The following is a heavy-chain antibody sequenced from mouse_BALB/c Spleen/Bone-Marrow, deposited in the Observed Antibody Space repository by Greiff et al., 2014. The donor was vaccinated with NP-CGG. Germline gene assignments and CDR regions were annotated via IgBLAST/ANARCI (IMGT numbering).Heavy chain of an antibody. J-gene: IGHJ2*01. D-gene: IGHD2-4*01. CDR1: RFTFTDYF. CDR2: IRNKANGYTT. Sequence: DVHLVESGGGLVQPGGSLRLSCATSRFTFTDYFMTWVRQPPGKALEWLGFIRNKANGYTTEYSASVKGRFTISRNNSQSILYLQMNTLRAEDSATYYCARGYYDDYWGQGTTLTVSS. CDR3: ARGYYDDY. V-gene: IGHV7-3*02.